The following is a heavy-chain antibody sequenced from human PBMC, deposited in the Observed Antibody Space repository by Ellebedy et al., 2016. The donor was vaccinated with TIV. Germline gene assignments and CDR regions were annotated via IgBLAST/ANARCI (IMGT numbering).Heavy chain of an antibody. V-gene: IGHV3-15*01. CDR2: IKNDGRTT. J-gene: IGHJ4*02. CDR1: GFTFSRAW. CDR3: TTGTVDAGQDGF. D-gene: IGHD4-11*01. Sequence: PGGSLRLSCAASGFTFSRAWMNWVRQAPGKGLEWVGRIKNDGRTTDYAAPVRGRFTISRDDSKNTMYLQMNSLNIEDAALYYCTTGTVDAGQDGFWGRGTLVTVSS.